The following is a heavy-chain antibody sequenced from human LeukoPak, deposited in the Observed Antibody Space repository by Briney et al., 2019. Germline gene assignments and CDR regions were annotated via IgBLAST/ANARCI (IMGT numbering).Heavy chain of an antibody. D-gene: IGHD3-16*01. CDR1: GYTFTSYA. CDR3: VRHDNDDDFDY. CDR2: INTNTGNP. V-gene: IGHV7-4-1*02. J-gene: IGHJ4*02. Sequence: ASVKVSCKASGYTFTSYAMNWVRQAPGQGLEWMGWINTNTGNPTYAQGFTGRFVFSLDTSVSTAYLQISNLKTEDTAVYYCVRHDNDDDFDYWGQGTLVTVSS.